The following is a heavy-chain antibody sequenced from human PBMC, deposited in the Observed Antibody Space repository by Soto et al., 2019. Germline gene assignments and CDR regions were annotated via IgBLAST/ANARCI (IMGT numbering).Heavy chain of an antibody. CDR1: GDSFSTFW. J-gene: IGHJ6*02. V-gene: IGHV5-51*01. CDR2: IYPSDSDT. Sequence: EVQLVQSGAEVKKPGESLKIACKVSGDSFSTFWIGWVCQMPGKGLEWMGIIYPSDSDTRYSPSFQGQVTISADKSSRTAYLQWSSLKASDSAMYYCARLPQDYYYHGMAVWGQGTKVTVSS. CDR3: ARLPQDYYYHGMAV.